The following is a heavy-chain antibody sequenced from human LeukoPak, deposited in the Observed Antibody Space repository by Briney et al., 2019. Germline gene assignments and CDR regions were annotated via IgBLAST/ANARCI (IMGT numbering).Heavy chain of an antibody. Sequence: SETLSLTCAVSGGPFSGYFWSWIRQPPGKGLEWIGDIHNSGTTNYNPSLNSRVTISEDTSKNQIYLNLRSVTAADTAVYYCARRYYYNLGSFPFDFWGQGTLVTVSS. D-gene: IGHD3-10*01. CDR3: ARRYYYNLGSFPFDF. V-gene: IGHV4-34*01. J-gene: IGHJ4*02. CDR2: IHNSGTT. CDR1: GGPFSGYF.